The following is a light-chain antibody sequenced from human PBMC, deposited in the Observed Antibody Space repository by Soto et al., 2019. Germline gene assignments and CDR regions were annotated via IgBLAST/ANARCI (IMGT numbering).Light chain of an antibody. CDR3: QQSNSYSRT. V-gene: IGKV1-5*03. Sequence: DIPMTQSPSTLSAPVGDRVTITCRASQSISSWLGWYQQKPGKAPKLLIYKASNLESGVPSRFSGSGSGTEFTLTISSLQPDDFATYHCQQSNSYSRTFGQGTKVEIK. CDR1: QSISSW. CDR2: KAS. J-gene: IGKJ1*01.